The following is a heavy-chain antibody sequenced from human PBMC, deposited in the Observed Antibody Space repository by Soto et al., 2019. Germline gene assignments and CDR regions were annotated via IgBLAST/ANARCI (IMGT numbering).Heavy chain of an antibody. CDR1: GYTFTSYG. J-gene: IGHJ4*02. CDR3: ASVGAEEYGDYVGRDY. CDR2: ISAYNGNT. D-gene: IGHD4-17*01. V-gene: IGHV1-18*01. Sequence: ASVKVSCKASGYTFTSYGISWVRQAPGQGLEWMGWISAYNGNTNYAQKLQGRVTMTTDTSTSTAYMELRSLRVDDTAVYYCASVGAEEYGDYVGRDYWGQGTLVTVSS.